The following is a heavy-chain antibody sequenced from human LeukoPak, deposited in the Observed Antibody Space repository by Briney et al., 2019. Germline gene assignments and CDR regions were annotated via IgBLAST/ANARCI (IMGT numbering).Heavy chain of an antibody. D-gene: IGHD2-15*01. V-gene: IGHV3-30-3*01. CDR2: ISYDGSNK. J-gene: IGHJ4*02. CDR1: GFTFSSYA. CDR3: AXASGGPYFDY. Sequence: GGSLRLSCAASGFTFSSYAMHWVRQAPGKGLEWVAVISYDGSNKYYADSVKGRFTISRDNSKNTLYLQMNSLRAEDTAVYDCAXASGGPYFDYWGQGTLVTX.